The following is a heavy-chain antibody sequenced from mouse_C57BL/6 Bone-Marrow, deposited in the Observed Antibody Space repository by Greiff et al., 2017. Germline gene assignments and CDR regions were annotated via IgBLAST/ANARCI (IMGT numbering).Heavy chain of an antibody. V-gene: IGHV1-82*01. CDR3: ATYYSNYPCAY. Sequence: QVQLQQSGPELVKPGASVKISCKASGYAFSSSWMNWVKQRPGKGLEWIGRIYPGDGDTNYNGKFKGKATLTADKSSSTAYMQLSSLTSEDSAVYFCATYYSNYPCAYWGQGTLVTVSA. D-gene: IGHD2-5*01. CDR2: IYPGDGDT. J-gene: IGHJ3*01. CDR1: GYAFSSSW.